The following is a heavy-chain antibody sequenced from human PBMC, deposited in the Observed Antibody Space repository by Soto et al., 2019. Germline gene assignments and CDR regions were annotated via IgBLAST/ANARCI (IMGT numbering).Heavy chain of an antibody. V-gene: IGHV4-39*01. D-gene: IGHD3-22*01. CDR2: IYYSGST. J-gene: IGHJ6*02. CDR3: ARRLYYDSSGFEGGGMDV. Sequence: TLSLTCAVSGGSSRQSSYFWGWIRQPPGKGLEWIGSIYYSGSTYYNPSLKSRVTISVDTSKNQFSLKLSSVTAADTAVYYCARRLYYDSSGFEGGGMDVWGQGTTVTVSS. CDR1: GGSSRQSSYF.